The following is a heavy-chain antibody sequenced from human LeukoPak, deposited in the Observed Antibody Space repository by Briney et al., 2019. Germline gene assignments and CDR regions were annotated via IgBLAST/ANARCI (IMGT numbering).Heavy chain of an antibody. CDR3: ARVRYSDYDRGFDP. CDR2: IYHSGST. CDR1: GGSISSSNW. V-gene: IGHV4-4*02. D-gene: IGHD5-12*01. Sequence: SGTLSLTRAVSGGSISSSNWWSWVRQPPGKGLEWIGEIYHSGSTNYNPSLKSRVTISVDKSKNQFSLKLSSVTAADTAVYYCARVRYSDYDRGFDPWGQGTLVTVSS. J-gene: IGHJ5*02.